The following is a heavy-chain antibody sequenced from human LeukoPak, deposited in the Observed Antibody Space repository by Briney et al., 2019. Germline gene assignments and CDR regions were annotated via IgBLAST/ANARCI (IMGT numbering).Heavy chain of an antibody. CDR1: GGSISSSSYY. Sequence: SETLSLTCTVSGGSISSSSYYWGWIRQPPGKGLEWIGSIYYSGSTYYNPSLKSRVTISVDTSKNQFSLKLSSVTAADTAVYYCARRSVDYYDSSGRATWGQGTLVTVSS. D-gene: IGHD3-22*01. CDR2: IYYSGST. V-gene: IGHV4-39*01. J-gene: IGHJ5*02. CDR3: ARRSVDYYDSSGRAT.